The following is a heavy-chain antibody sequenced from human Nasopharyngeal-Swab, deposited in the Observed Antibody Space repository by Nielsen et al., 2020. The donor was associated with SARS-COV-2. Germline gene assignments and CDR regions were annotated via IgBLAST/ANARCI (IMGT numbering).Heavy chain of an antibody. Sequence: SETLSLTCTVSGGSISSYYWSWIRQPPGKGLEWIGYIYYSGSTNYNPSLKSRVTISVDTSKNQFSLKLSSVTAADTAVYYCARAGVGSAFDIWGQGTMVTVSS. CDR3: ARAGVGSAFDI. V-gene: IGHV4-59*01. CDR1: GGSISSYY. J-gene: IGHJ3*02. D-gene: IGHD3-10*01. CDR2: IYYSGST.